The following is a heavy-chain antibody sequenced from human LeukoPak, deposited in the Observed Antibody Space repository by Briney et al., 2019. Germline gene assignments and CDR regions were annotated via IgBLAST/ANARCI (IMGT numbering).Heavy chain of an antibody. J-gene: IGHJ1*01. CDR2: IIPILGIA. V-gene: IGHV1-69*04. Sequence: SVKVSCKASGGTFSSYAISWVRQAPGQGLEWMGRIIPILGIANYAQKFQGRVTITADKSTSTAYMELSSLRSEDTAVYYCARWPRITMVRGVITSAEYFQHWGQGTLVTVSS. CDR3: ARWPRITMVRGVITSAEYFQH. CDR1: GGTFSSYA. D-gene: IGHD3-10*01.